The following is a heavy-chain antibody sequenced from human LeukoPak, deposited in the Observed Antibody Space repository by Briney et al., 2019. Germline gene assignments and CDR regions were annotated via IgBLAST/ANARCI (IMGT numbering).Heavy chain of an antibody. CDR1: GGSISSSSYY. V-gene: IGHV4-39*01. J-gene: IGHJ4*02. CDR3: ARTIQYSSGWYSFDY. CDR2: IYYSGST. Sequence: SETLSLTCTVSGGSISSSSYYWGWIRQPPGKGLEWIGSIYYSGSTDYNPSLKSRVTISVDTSKNQFSLKLRSVTAADTAVYYCARTIQYSSGWYSFDYWGQGTLVTVSS. D-gene: IGHD6-19*01.